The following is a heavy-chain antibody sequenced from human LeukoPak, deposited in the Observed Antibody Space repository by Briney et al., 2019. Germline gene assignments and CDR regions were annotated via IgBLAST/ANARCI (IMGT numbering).Heavy chain of an antibody. Sequence: ASVKVSCKASGYTFTGYYIHWVRQAPGQGLEWMGWINPNSGGTRYAQKFQGRVTMARDTSISTAYMELSSLRSEDTAVYYCARGKGIAVAGTFDYWGQGTLVTVSS. CDR1: GYTFTGYY. CDR2: INPNSGGT. V-gene: IGHV1-2*02. CDR3: ARGKGIAVAGTFDY. D-gene: IGHD6-19*01. J-gene: IGHJ4*02.